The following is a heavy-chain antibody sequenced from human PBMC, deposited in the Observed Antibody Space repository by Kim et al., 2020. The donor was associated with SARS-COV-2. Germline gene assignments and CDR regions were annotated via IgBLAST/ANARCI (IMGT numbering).Heavy chain of an antibody. D-gene: IGHD5-18*01. V-gene: IGHV3-30*18. CDR3: AKDRGNLDTSMSY. J-gene: IGHJ4*02. Sequence: GGSLRLSCVASGFTFSSFGMHWVRQAPGKGLEWVAVISHDGTTKYYVDSVTGRFTISRDNSRDTLYLQMNSLRPEDTAIYYCAKDRGNLDTSMSYWGQGTLVTVSS. CDR1: GFTFSSFG. CDR2: ISHDGTTK.